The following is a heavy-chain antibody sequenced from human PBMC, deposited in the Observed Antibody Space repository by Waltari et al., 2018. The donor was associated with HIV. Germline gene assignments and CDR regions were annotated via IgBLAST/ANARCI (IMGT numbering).Heavy chain of an antibody. CDR2: IYPGASYT. D-gene: IGHD4-17*01. J-gene: IGHJ4*02. CDR3: ARRKSGVMTTVSPVDC. V-gene: IGHV5-51*03. Sequence: EVQLVQSRAEVNNPGESLKISCKASGYSFTKYWIGWVRQTPGKGLEWVGIIYPGASYTRYSPSFQGQVTISSDKSINTAFLQWSSLKAADTAMYYCARRKSGVMTTVSPVDCWCQGTLVTVSS. CDR1: GYSFTKYW.